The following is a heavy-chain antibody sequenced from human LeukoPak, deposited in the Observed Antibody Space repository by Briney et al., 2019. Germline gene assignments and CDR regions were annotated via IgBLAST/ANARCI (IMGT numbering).Heavy chain of an antibody. CDR1: GFTFSSYV. CDR2: ITSSSTYI. CDR3: AREVGAGTTWFDP. Sequence: PGGSLRLSCAASGFTFSSYVMNWVRQAPGKGLEWVSSITSSSTYIYYADSVKGRFTISRDNAKNSLYLQMNSLRAEDTAVYYCAREVGAGTTWFDPWGQGTLVTVSS. D-gene: IGHD1-7*01. J-gene: IGHJ5*02. V-gene: IGHV3-21*01.